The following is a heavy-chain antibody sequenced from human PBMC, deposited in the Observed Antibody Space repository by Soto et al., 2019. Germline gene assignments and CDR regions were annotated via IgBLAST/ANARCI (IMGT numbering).Heavy chain of an antibody. Sequence: SETLSLTCTVSGGSVTNSSYYWGWIRQSPGKGLGWIGSVYYRGRSYSKSSVKSRVTISVDTSKNRFSLSLNSVTASDTAGYFCVSQRTTVPTQAFFDYWGPGSLVTFSS. CDR2: VYYRGRS. CDR3: VSQRTTVPTQAFFDY. V-gene: IGHV4-39*02. J-gene: IGHJ4*02. D-gene: IGHD4-17*01. CDR1: GGSVTNSSYY.